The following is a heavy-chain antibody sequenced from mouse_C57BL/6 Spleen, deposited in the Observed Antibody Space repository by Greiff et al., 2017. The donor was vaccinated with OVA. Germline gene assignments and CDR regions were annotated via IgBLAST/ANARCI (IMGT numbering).Heavy chain of an antibody. CDR3: ARCGYHFYYAMDY. D-gene: IGHD2-2*01. V-gene: IGHV1-50*01. J-gene: IGHJ4*01. CDR1: GYTFTSYW. CDR2: IDPSDSYT. Sequence: QVQLQQPGAELVKPGASVKLSCKASGYTFTSYWMQWVKQRPGQGLEWIGEIDPSDSYTNYNQKFKGKATLTVDTSSSTAYMQLSSLTSEDSAVYYCARCGYHFYYAMDYWGQGTSVTVSS.